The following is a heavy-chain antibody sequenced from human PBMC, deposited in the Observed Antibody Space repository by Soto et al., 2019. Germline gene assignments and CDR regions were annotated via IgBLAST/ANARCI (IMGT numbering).Heavy chain of an antibody. CDR2: ISWDGGST. CDR3: AKDMGPYSSSHRVFDY. CDR1: GFTFDDYT. J-gene: IGHJ4*02. V-gene: IGHV3-43*01. Sequence: EVQLVESGGVLVHPGGSLRLSCAASGFTFDDYTMHWVRQAPGKGLEWVSLISWDGGSTYYADSVKGRFTISRDNSKNSLYLQMNSLRTEDTALYYCAKDMGPYSSSHRVFDYWGQGTLVTVSS. D-gene: IGHD6-13*01.